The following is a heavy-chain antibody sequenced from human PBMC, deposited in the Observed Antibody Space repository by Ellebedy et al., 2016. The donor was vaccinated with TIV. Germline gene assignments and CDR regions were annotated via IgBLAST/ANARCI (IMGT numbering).Heavy chain of an antibody. CDR3: ATDGSYLRPRPP. D-gene: IGHD1-26*01. CDR2: INPNSGGT. CDR1: GYTFTGYY. V-gene: IGHV1-2*02. Sequence: ASVKVSXKASGYTFTGYYIHWVRQAPGQGLEWMGWINPNSGGTNYAQKFQGRVTMTRDTSISTAYMELSRLRSDDTAVYYCATDGSYLRPRPPWGQGTLVTVSS. J-gene: IGHJ5*02.